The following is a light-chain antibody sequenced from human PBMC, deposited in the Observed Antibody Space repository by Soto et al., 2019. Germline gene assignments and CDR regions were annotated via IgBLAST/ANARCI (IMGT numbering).Light chain of an antibody. V-gene: IGKV1-5*03. CDR1: QSIDTA. CDR2: RAS. J-gene: IGKJ2*01. Sequence: DIQMTQSPSTLPASVGDRVTITCRASQSIDTALAWYQQKPGKAPNLLIYRASNLESGVPSRFSGSGSGTEFTLAISSLQPDDFATYYCQQYGRFLTFGQGTKLELK. CDR3: QQYGRFLT.